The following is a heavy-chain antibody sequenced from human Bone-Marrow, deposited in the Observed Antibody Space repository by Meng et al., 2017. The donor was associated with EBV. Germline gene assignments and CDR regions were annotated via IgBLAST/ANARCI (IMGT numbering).Heavy chain of an antibody. CDR1: GGSISSGGYS. CDR2: IYHSGST. V-gene: IGHV4-30-2*01. J-gene: IGHJ4*02. CDR3: ARVVARSYFDY. Sequence: GCGSGLVKPSQTLSLTCAVSGGSISSGGYSWSWIRQPPGKGLEWIGYIYHSGSTYYNPSLKSRVTISVDRSKNQFSLKLSSVTAADTAVYYCARVVARSYFDYWGQGTLVTVSS.